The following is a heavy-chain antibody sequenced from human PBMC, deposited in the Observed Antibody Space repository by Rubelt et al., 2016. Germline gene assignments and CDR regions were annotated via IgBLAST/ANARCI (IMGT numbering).Heavy chain of an antibody. CDR2: MSSTGNYI. D-gene: IGHD3-16*01. CDR1: GFTFSRYN. Sequence: EVQLVESGGGLVQPGGSLRLSCAASGFTFSRYNMNWVRQAPGKGLEWVSSMSSTGNYIYYADSVKSRFTISRDNAKDSLYLQMNSLRAEDTAVYYCARGLIPPDYWGQGTLVTVSS. CDR3: ARGLIPPDY. J-gene: IGHJ4*02. V-gene: IGHV3-21*01.